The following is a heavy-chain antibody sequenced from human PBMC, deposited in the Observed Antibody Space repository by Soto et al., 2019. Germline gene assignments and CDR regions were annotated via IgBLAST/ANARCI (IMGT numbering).Heavy chain of an antibody. J-gene: IGHJ5*02. CDR1: GFTFSSYA. V-gene: IGHV3-23*01. D-gene: IGHD3-10*01. CDR2: ISGSGGST. Sequence: PGGFLRLSCAASGFTFSSYAMSWVRQAPGKGLEWVSAISGSGGSTYYADSVKGRFTISRDNSKNTLYLQMNSLRAEDTAVYYCAPWASYYYGSGSYSTFDWFDPWGQGTLVTVSS. CDR3: APWASYYYGSGSYSTFDWFDP.